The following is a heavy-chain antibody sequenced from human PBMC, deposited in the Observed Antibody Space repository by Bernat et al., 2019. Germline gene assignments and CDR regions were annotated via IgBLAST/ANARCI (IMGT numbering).Heavy chain of an antibody. J-gene: IGHJ2*01. V-gene: IGHV4-59*01. Sequence: QVQLQESGPGLVKPSETLSLTCSVSGGSISSYYWNWIRQPPGKGLEWIAYIYYSGSTNYNPSLKSRVTMSVDTSKNKFSLKLSSVTGVDTAVYYWAGGDGSGTYYTWYFDLGGRGTLVTVPS. CDR3: AGGDGSGTYYTWYFDL. CDR1: GGSISSYY. D-gene: IGHD3-10*01. CDR2: IYYSGST.